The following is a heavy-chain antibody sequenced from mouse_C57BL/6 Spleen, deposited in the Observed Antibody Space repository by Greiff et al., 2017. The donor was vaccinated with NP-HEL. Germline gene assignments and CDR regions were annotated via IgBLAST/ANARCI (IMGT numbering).Heavy chain of an antibody. CDR2: IDPSDSET. Sequence: QVQLQQPGAELVRPGSSVKLSCKASGYTFTSYWMHWVKQRPIQGLEWIGNIDPSDSETHYNQKFKDKATLTVDKSSSTAYMQLSSLTSEGSAVYYCARGVYYYGSVYYFAYWGQGTTLTVSS. CDR1: GYTFTSYW. D-gene: IGHD1-1*01. V-gene: IGHV1-52*01. J-gene: IGHJ2*01. CDR3: ARGVYYYGSVYYFAY.